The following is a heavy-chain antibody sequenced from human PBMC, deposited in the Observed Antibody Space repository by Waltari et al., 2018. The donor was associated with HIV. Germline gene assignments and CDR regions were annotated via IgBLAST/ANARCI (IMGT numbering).Heavy chain of an antibody. CDR1: GFNFNLLR. J-gene: IGHJ4*02. D-gene: IGHD1-1*01. V-gene: IGHV3-21*02. Sequence: EVRLVESGGGLVKPGGSLTLSCTAYGFNFNLLRLTWVRLAPGKGLEWVSSLTRGSYYPYYSDAVKGRFTVSRDNAKNSLFLQMGSLTAEDTALYYCVRDRTSVTTGDFDSWGQGVPVTVSS. CDR3: VRDRTSVTTGDFDS. CDR2: LTRGSYYP.